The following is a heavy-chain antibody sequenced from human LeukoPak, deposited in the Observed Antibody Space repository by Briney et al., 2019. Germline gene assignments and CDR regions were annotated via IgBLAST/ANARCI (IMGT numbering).Heavy chain of an antibody. CDR3: ARFPHDYGGNSGLFAFDI. D-gene: IGHD4-23*01. J-gene: IGHJ3*02. CDR1: GYSFTSYW. V-gene: IGHV5-51*01. Sequence: GESLKISCKGSGYSFTSYWIGWVRQMPGKGLEWMGIIYPGDSDTRYSPSFQGQVTISADKSISTAYLQWSSLKASDTATYYCARFPHDYGGNSGLFAFDIWGQGTMVTVSS. CDR2: IYPGDSDT.